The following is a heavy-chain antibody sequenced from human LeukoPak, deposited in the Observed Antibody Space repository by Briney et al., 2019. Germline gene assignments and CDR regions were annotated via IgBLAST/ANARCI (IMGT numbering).Heavy chain of an antibody. CDR2: IYYSGST. D-gene: IGHD3-22*01. J-gene: IGHJ3*02. CDR3: ARDLYDSSGGAFDI. Sequence: SETLSLTCTVSGGSISSYYWSWIRQPPGKGLEWIGYIYYSGSTNYNPSLKSRVTISVDTSKNQFSLKLSSATAADTAVYCCARDLYDSSGGAFDIWGQGTMVTVSS. V-gene: IGHV4-59*01. CDR1: GGSISSYY.